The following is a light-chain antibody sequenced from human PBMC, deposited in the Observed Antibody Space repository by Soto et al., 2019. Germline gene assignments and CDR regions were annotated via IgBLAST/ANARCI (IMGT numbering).Light chain of an antibody. CDR2: LNSDGSH. CDR1: SXXXNYA. V-gene: IGLV4-69*01. Sequence: QPVLTQSPSASASLGASVKLTCTLXSXXXNYAIAWHQQQPEKGPRYLMKLNSDGSHSKGDGIPDRFSGSSSGTERYLTISSVQSEDEADYYCQTWDTGTVVFGGGTKLTVL. CDR3: QTWDTGTVV. J-gene: IGLJ2*01.